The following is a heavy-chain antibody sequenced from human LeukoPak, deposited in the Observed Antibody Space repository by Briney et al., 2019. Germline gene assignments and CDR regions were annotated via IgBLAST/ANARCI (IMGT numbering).Heavy chain of an antibody. CDR1: GGSIRSYY. CDR3: ATYSITGAWAEYFLH. Sequence: PSETLSLTCTVSGGSIRSYYWSWVRQPAGKGLEWIGRIHISGTTNYNPSLKSRVTMSIDTSKNQFSLKLSSVTAADTAVYYCATYSITGAWAEYFLHWGQGTLVTVSS. D-gene: IGHD2/OR15-2a*01. V-gene: IGHV4-4*07. J-gene: IGHJ1*01. CDR2: IHISGTT.